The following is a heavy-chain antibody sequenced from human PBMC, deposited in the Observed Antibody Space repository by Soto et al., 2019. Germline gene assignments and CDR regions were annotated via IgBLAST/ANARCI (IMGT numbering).Heavy chain of an antibody. D-gene: IGHD5-12*01. CDR1: GGTFSSYA. CDR2: IIPIFGTA. J-gene: IGHJ6*02. V-gene: IGHV1-69*13. CDR3: ARGDRGYSGYDYYYYYGMDV. Sequence: SVKVSCKASGGTFSSYAISWVRQAPGQGLEWMGGIIPIFGTANYAQKFQGRVTITADESTSTAYMELSSLRSEDTAVYYCARGDRGYSGYDYYYYYGMDVWGQGTTVTVSS.